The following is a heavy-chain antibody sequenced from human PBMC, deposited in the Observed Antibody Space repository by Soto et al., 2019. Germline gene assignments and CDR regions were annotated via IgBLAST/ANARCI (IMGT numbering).Heavy chain of an antibody. CDR1: GYSFTSYW. CDR3: MRQLGVDADNWFHP. D-gene: IGHD2-8*01. V-gene: IGHV5-51*01. CDR2: IYPGDSDT. J-gene: IGHJ5*02. Sequence: SLKISCVASGYSFTSYWIGWVRQMPGKGLEWMGIIYPGDSDTRYSPSFRGQVTISADKSISTAYLQWSSLKASDTAMYYCMRQLGVDADNWFHPWGQGTLVTVSS.